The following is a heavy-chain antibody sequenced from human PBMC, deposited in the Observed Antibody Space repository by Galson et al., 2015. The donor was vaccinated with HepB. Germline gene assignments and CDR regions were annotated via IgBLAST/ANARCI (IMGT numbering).Heavy chain of an antibody. J-gene: IGHJ4*02. Sequence: SLRLSCAASGFTFSNYGMHWVRQAPGKGLEWVAYIQYNGFTKYYGDSVTGRFTISRDNSKSTLYLQMNSLRPEDTALYHCARNTPASGYHGLHYGGQGTLVTVSS. CDR3: ARNTPASGYHGLHY. CDR2: IQYNGFTK. CDR1: GFTFSNYG. D-gene: IGHD6-25*01. V-gene: IGHV3-30*02.